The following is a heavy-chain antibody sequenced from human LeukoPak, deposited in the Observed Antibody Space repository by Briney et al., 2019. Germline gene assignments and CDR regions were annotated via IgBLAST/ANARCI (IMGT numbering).Heavy chain of an antibody. Sequence: GGSLRLSCAASGFTFSSYGMHWVRQAPGKRLEGVAVISYDGSNKYYADSVKGRFTISRDNSKNTLYLQMNSLRAEDTAVYYCAKNVIAAADTEGFDYWGQGTLVTVSS. V-gene: IGHV3-30*18. J-gene: IGHJ4*02. CDR1: GFTFSSYG. D-gene: IGHD6-13*01. CDR2: ISYDGSNK. CDR3: AKNVIAAADTEGFDY.